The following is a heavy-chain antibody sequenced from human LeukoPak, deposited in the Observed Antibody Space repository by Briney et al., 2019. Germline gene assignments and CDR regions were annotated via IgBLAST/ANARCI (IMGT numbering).Heavy chain of an antibody. D-gene: IGHD5-18*01. CDR2: IYYTGSA. Sequence: SETLSLTCTVSGGSFTSHYWSWIRQPPGKGLEYIGYIYYTGSADYNPSLKSRVTISVDTSKNQFSLKVNSVTAADTAIYYCARVAGGYNYGLFDYWGQGILVTVSS. CDR1: GGSFTSHY. CDR3: ARVAGGYNYGLFDY. J-gene: IGHJ4*02. V-gene: IGHV4-59*11.